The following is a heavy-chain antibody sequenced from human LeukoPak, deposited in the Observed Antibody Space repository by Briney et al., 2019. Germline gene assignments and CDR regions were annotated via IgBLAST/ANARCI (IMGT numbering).Heavy chain of an antibody. CDR3: ARLVVTAPQYHYYMDV. CDR1: GGSFNGYY. D-gene: IGHD2-21*02. J-gene: IGHJ6*03. Sequence: SETLSLTCNISGGSFNGYYWTWIRQPPGKGLEWIAEINHIGTTNHNPSLKSRVTVSTDTSKKHFFLKLTSVTAADTALYYCARLVVTAPQYHYYMDVWGEGTTVTVSS. CDR2: INHIGTT. V-gene: IGHV4-34*01.